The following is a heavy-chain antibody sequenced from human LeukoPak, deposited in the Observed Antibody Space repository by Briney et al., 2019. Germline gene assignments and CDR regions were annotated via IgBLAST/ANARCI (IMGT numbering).Heavy chain of an antibody. CDR3: ARGDYFNNLDY. CDR2: IYYSGST. Sequence: LRLSCAASGFTFSDYYMSWIRQPPGKGLEWIGYIYYSGSTYYNPSLKSRVTISVDTSKNQFSLKLSSVTAADTAVYYCARGDYFNNLDYWGQGTLVTVSS. V-gene: IGHV4-30-4*08. CDR1: GFTFSDYY. D-gene: IGHD2/OR15-2a*01. J-gene: IGHJ4*02.